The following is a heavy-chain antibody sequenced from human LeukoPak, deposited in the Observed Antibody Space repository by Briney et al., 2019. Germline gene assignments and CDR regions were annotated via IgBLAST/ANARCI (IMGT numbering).Heavy chain of an antibody. CDR3: ARDMQGATTRSTSCFDY. J-gene: IGHJ4*02. Sequence: GGSLRLSCAASGFTFSSYGKHWVRQAPGKGLEWVAVIWYDGSNKYYADSVKGRFTISRDNSKNTLYLQMNSLRAEDTAVYYCARDMQGATTRSTSCFDYWGQGTLVTVSS. V-gene: IGHV3-33*01. CDR1: GFTFSSYG. D-gene: IGHD1-26*01. CDR2: IWYDGSNK.